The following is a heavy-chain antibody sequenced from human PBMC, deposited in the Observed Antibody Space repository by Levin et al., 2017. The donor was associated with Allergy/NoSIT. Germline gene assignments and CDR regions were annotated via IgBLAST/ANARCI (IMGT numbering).Heavy chain of an antibody. J-gene: IGHJ4*02. D-gene: IGHD2-2*01. CDR2: IRSKAYGGTT. CDR1: GFIFGDYA. CDR3: TRDPQLLCGPPRYSFDY. Sequence: GESLKISCTASGFIFGDYAMSWLRQAPGKGLEWVGFIRSKAYGGTTEYVAAVKGRFTISRDDSKSIAYLQMNSLKTEDTAVYYCTRDPQLLCGPPRYSFDYWGQGTLVTVSS. V-gene: IGHV3-49*03.